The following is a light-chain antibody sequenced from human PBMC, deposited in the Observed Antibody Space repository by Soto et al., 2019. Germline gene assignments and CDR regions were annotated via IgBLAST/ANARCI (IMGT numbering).Light chain of an antibody. J-gene: IGKJ5*01. CDR3: QQYENLPT. V-gene: IGKV1-12*01. Sequence: DIQMTQSPSSMSASVGDRVTITCRASQGISSWLAWYQQKPGKAPKLLIHAASSLQSGVPSRFSGSGSGTDFTLTISSLEPEDIATYYCQQYENLPTFGQGTRLEIK. CDR2: AAS. CDR1: QGISSW.